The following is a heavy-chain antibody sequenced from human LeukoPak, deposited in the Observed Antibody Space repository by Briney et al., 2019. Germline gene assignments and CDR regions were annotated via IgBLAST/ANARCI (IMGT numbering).Heavy chain of an antibody. CDR3: ARRAYSSSWDYFDY. D-gene: IGHD6-13*01. J-gene: IGHJ4*02. CDR2: IYYSGSI. CDR1: GYSISSSNW. V-gene: IGHV4-28*05. Sequence: PSETLSLTCAVSGYSISSSNWWGWIRQPPGKGLEWIGYIYYSGSIYYNPSLKSRVTMSVDTSKNQFSLKLSSVTAVDTAVYYCARRAYSSSWDYFDYWGQGTLVTVSS.